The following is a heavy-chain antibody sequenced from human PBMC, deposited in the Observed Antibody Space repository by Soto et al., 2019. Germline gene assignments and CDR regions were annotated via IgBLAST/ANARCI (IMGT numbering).Heavy chain of an antibody. CDR2: IYFGGNT. D-gene: IGHD6-13*01. V-gene: IGHV4-38-2*01. J-gene: IGHJ4*02. CDR1: GLSINSNYF. CDR3: ARHGPIAAAGTVFDY. Sequence: SETLSLTCAVSGLSINSNYFWGGIRQTPGRGLEWIGSIYFGGNTYYTPSLKSRVTISADLSKNQFSLELNSVTAADTAVYYCARHGPIAAAGTVFDYWGQGTLVTVSS.